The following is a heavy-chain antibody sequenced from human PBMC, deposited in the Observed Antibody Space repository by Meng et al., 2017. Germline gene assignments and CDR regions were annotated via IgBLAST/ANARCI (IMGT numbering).Heavy chain of an antibody. CDR3: ARDLEQLLTPRYYFDY. J-gene: IGHJ4*02. CDR2: INPSGGST. V-gene: IGHV1-46*01. D-gene: IGHD6-19*01. Sequence: ASVNVSFKASGYTFTSYYMHWVRQAPGQGLEWMGIINPSGGSTSYAQKFQGRVTMTRDTSTSTVYMELSSLRSEDTAVYYCARDLEQLLTPRYYFDYWGQGTLVTVSS. CDR1: GYTFTSYY.